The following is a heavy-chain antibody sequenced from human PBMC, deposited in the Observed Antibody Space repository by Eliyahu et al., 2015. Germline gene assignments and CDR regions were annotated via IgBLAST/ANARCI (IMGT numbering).Heavy chain of an antibody. CDR1: GFXFXSYA. CDR2: ISYDGSNK. CDR3: ARESLQLWLKTSYYFDY. V-gene: IGHV3-30*01. D-gene: IGHD5-18*01. Sequence: QVQLVESGGGVVQPGRSXRLXCAASGFXFXSYAMHWVRQAPGKGLEWVAVISYDGSNKYYADSVKGRFTISRDNSKNTLYLQMNSLRAEDTAVYYCARESLQLWLKTSYYFDYWGQGTLVTVSS. J-gene: IGHJ4*02.